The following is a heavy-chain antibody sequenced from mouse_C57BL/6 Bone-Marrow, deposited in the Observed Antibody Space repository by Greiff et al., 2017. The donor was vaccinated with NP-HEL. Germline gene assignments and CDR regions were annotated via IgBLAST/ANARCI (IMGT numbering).Heavy chain of an antibody. Sequence: EVHLVESGGDLVKPGGSLKLSCAASGFTFSSYGMSWVRQTPDKRLEWVATISSGGSYTYYPDSVKGRFTISRDNAKNTLYLQMSSLKSEDTAMYYCARRCYGSSYGYFDVWGTGTTVTVSS. CDR3: ARRCYGSSYGYFDV. CDR2: ISSGGSYT. V-gene: IGHV5-6*01. CDR1: GFTFSSYG. D-gene: IGHD1-1*01. J-gene: IGHJ1*03.